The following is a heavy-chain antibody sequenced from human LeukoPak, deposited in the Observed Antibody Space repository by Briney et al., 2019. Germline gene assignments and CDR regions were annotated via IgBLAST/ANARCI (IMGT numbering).Heavy chain of an antibody. CDR2: IYPGDSDT. D-gene: IGHD4-17*01. Sequence: GESLKISCKGSGYSFTNYWIGWVRQMPGKGLERMGIIYPGDSDTRYGPSFQGQVTISADKSISTAYLQWSSLKASDTAMYYCARANDGDPDWFDPWGQGTLVTVSS. CDR3: ARANDGDPDWFDP. CDR1: GYSFTNYW. J-gene: IGHJ5*02. V-gene: IGHV5-51*01.